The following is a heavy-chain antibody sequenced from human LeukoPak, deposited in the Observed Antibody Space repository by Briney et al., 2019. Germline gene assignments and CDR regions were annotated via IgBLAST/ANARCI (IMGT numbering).Heavy chain of an antibody. D-gene: IGHD3-10*01. CDR3: ARELWVGEPGYFDY. J-gene: IGHJ4*02. CDR2: IYSGGST. CDR1: GFTVSSNY. V-gene: IGHV3-53*01. Sequence: GGSLRLSCAASGFTVSSNYMSWVRQAPGKGLEWISSIYSGGSTFYADSVKGRFTISRDNSKNTLYLQMNSLRAEDTAVYYCARELWVGEPGYFDYWGQGTLVTVSS.